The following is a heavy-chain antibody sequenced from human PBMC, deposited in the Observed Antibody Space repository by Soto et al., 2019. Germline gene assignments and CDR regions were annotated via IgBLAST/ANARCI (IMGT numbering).Heavy chain of an antibody. CDR3: ARREGAEGTDY. D-gene: IGHD1-1*01. CDR2: LDYDGYNK. J-gene: IGHJ4*02. Sequence: PGGSLRLSCAASGFTFNTYGMHWVRQAPGKGLEWVAVLDYDGYNKYYADSVKDRFTISRDNSKNTLYLHMHSLRADDTAVYYCARREGAEGTDYWGQGVLVTVSS. CDR1: GFTFNTYG. V-gene: IGHV3-33*01.